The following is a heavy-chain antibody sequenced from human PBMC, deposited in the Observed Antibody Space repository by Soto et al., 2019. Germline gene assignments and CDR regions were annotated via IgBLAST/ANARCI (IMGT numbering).Heavy chain of an antibody. D-gene: IGHD3-22*01. V-gene: IGHV2-70*11. CDR2: IDWDDDK. J-gene: IGHJ4*02. CDR3: ARNYYDSGGYSTFDY. CDR1: GFSLSTYGMC. Sequence: GSGPTLVNPTQTLTLTCTSSGFSLSTYGMCVSWIRQPPGKALEWLARIDWDDDKYYSTSLKTRLTISKDTSKNQVVLTMTNMDPVDTATYYCARNYYDSGGYSTFDYWGQGALVT.